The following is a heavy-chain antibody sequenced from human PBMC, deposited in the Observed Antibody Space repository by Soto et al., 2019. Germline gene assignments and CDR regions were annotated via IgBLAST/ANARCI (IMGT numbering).Heavy chain of an antibody. CDR3: ARVRLGGYSYGRSPFFDY. Sequence: SETLSLTCTVSGGSITSGGYYWSWIRQHPGKGLEWIGYIYYSGSTNYNPSLKSRVTISVDTSKNQFSLKLSSVTAADTAVYYCARVRLGGYSYGRSPFFDYWGQGTLVTVSS. CDR2: IYYSGST. J-gene: IGHJ4*02. D-gene: IGHD5-18*01. CDR1: GGSITSGGYY. V-gene: IGHV4-61*08.